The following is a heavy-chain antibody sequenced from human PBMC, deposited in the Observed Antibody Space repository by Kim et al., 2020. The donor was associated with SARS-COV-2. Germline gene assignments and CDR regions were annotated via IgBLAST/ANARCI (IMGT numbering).Heavy chain of an antibody. D-gene: IGHD6-6*01. Sequence: SETLSLTCTVSGGSISSSSYYWGWIRQPPGKGLEWIGSIYYSGSTYYNPSLKSRVTISVDTSKNQFSLKLSSVTAADTAVYYCASAPRTGSSPYYYYGMDVLGQGTTVTVSS. J-gene: IGHJ6*02. V-gene: IGHV4-39*01. CDR1: GGSISSSSYY. CDR2: IYYSGST. CDR3: ASAPRTGSSPYYYYGMDV.